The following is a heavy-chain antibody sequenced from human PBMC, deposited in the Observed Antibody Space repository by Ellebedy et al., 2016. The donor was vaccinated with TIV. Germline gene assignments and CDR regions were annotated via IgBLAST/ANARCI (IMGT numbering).Heavy chain of an antibody. CDR3: ARDRLGWREPPNY. D-gene: IGHD7-27*01. CDR2: IYSGGST. V-gene: IGHV3-53*01. J-gene: IGHJ4*02. CDR1: GFTVSSNY. Sequence: GGSLRLSCAASGFTVSSNYMSWVRQAPGKGLEWVSVIYSGGSTYYADSVKGRFTISRDNSKNTLYLQMNSLRDEDTAVYYCARDRLGWREPPNYWGQGTLVTVSS.